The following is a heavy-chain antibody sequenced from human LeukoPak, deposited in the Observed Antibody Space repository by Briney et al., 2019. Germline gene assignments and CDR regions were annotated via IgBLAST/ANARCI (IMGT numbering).Heavy chain of an antibody. CDR1: GGSLSSSSYY. J-gene: IGHJ6*02. D-gene: IGHD6-13*01. Sequence: SETLSLTCTVSGGSLSSSSYYWGWIRQPPGKGLEWIGSIYYSGSTYYNPSLKSRVTISVDTSKNQFSVKLSSVTAADTAVYYCAIQGYRSSWPPRYYYYGMDVWGQRTTVTVSS. CDR3: AIQGYRSSWPPRYYYYGMDV. CDR2: IYYSGST. V-gene: IGHV4-39*01.